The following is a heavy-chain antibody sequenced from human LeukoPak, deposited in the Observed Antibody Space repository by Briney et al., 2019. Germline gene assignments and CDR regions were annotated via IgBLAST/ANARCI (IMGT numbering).Heavy chain of an antibody. V-gene: IGHV3-30*03. CDR1: GFTFSSYD. D-gene: IGHD1-14*01. CDR2: ISYDGGNK. J-gene: IGHJ6*03. Sequence: GGSLRLSCAASGFTFSSYDMHWVRQAPGKGLEWVTLISYDGGNKYYGDSVKGRFTISRDNSKNTLYLQMTSLRVEDTAFYYCATNSRRPHQYYMDVWGKGTTVTVSS. CDR3: ATNSRRPHQYYMDV.